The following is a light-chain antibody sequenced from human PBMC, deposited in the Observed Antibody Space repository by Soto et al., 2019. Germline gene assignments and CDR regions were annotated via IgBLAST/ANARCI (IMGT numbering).Light chain of an antibody. CDR2: EVS. J-gene: IGLJ1*01. V-gene: IGLV2-8*01. Sequence: QSALPQPPSASGSPGQSVTISCTGTSSDVGDYNYVSWYQQHPGKAPKLMTYEVSKRPSGVPDRFSGSKSGNTASLTVSGLQAEDEADYYCSSYEGSNNFVFGTGTKVTVL. CDR1: SSDVGDYNY. CDR3: SSYEGSNNFV.